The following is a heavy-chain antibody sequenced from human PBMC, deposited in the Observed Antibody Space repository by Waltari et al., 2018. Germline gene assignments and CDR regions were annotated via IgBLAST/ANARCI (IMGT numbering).Heavy chain of an antibody. CDR3: AKAFVPDPQIFDY. J-gene: IGHJ4*02. D-gene: IGHD2-21*01. CDR2: IWYDGSNK. V-gene: IGHV3-33*06. CDR1: GFTFTSYG. Sequence: QVQLVESGGGVVQPGRSLRLSCAASGFTFTSYGMHWARQAPGKGLEWVAVIWYDGSNKYYADSVKGRFTISRDNSKNTLYLQMNSLRAEDTAVYYCAKAFVPDPQIFDYWGQGILVTVSS.